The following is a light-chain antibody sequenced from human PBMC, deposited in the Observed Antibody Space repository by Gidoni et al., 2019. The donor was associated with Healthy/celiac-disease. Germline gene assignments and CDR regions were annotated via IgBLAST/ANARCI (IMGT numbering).Light chain of an antibody. CDR2: DAS. CDR1: QSVSSY. J-gene: IGKJ4*01. CDR3: QQRSNWPLT. Sequence: EIALTQPPATLSLSPGERATLSCRASQSVSSYLAWYQQKPGQAPRLLIYDASTRATGIPARFSGSGSGTDFTLTISSLEPEDFAVYYCQQRSNWPLTFGGGTKVEIK. V-gene: IGKV3-11*01.